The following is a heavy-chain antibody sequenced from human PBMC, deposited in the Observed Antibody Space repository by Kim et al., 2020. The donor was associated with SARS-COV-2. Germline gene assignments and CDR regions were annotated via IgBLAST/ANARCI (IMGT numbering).Heavy chain of an antibody. J-gene: IGHJ4*02. Sequence: YVDAGEGRFTVSRDNAQNSLYLQLNSLGAEDTAGYYCARVYGDYGVFRCDSWGRGTLVTVSS. CDR3: ARVYGDYGVFRCDS. D-gene: IGHD4-17*01. V-gene: IGHV3-7*04.